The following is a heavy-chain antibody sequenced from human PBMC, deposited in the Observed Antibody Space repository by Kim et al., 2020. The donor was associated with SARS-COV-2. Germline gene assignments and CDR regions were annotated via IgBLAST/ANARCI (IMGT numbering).Heavy chain of an antibody. CDR2: YNGNT. CDR3: ARDLGGH. Sequence: YNGNTNYAQKLQGRVTMTTDTSTSTAYMELRSLRSDDTAVYYCARDLGGHWGQGTLVTVSS. D-gene: IGHD1-26*01. J-gene: IGHJ4*02. V-gene: IGHV1-18*01.